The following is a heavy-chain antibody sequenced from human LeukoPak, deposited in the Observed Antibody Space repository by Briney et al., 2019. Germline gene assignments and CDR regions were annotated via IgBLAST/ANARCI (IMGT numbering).Heavy chain of an antibody. J-gene: IGHJ6*03. CDR1: GFTFSSYS. D-gene: IGHD1-26*01. CDR2: ITTSSSYT. Sequence: PGGSLRLSCAASGFTFSSYSMNWVRQAPGKGLEWVSSITTSSSYTFYADSVKGRFTISRDNARNSLYLQMNSLTAEDTAVYYCARDPYSGAYGDTYYYFMDVWGKGTTVTIPS. V-gene: IGHV3-21*01. CDR3: ARDPYSGAYGDTYYYFMDV.